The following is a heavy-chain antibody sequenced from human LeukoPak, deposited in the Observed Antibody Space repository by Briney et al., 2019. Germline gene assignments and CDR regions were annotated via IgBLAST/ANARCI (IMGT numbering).Heavy chain of an antibody. CDR2: INQDDNEK. Sequence: TGGSLRLSCAASGFPFHNYWMTWVRQAPGKGLEWVANINQDDNEKYYLDSVKGRFTISRDNAETSLFLQMNSLRVEDTAIYYCARGLYGSGRRSLMAHWGPGTLVAVSS. J-gene: IGHJ4*02. D-gene: IGHD3-10*01. CDR3: ARGLYGSGRRSLMAH. CDR1: GFPFHNYW. V-gene: IGHV3-7*01.